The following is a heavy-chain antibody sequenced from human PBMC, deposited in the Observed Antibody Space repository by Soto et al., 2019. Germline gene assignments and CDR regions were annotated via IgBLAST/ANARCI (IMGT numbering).Heavy chain of an antibody. D-gene: IGHD4-17*01. CDR2: IYYSGST. Sequence: XETLSLTCAVSGCSISSYYWSWIRQPPGKGLEWIGYIYYSGSTNYNPSLKSRVTISVDTSKNQFSLKLSSVTAADTAVYYCARDLRTYYGGNPHYYYGMDVWGQGATVTVSS. CDR3: ARDLRTYYGGNPHYYYGMDV. V-gene: IGHV4-59*01. J-gene: IGHJ6*02. CDR1: GCSISSYY.